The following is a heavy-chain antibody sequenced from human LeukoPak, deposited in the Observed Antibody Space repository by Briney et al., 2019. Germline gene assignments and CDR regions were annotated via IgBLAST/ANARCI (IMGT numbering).Heavy chain of an antibody. CDR2: ISYDGSNK. CDR3: AKGAVGATTVLLDY. J-gene: IGHJ4*02. D-gene: IGHD1-26*01. CDR1: GFTFSSYG. Sequence: GRSLRLSCAASGFTFSSYGMHWVRQAPGKGLEWVAVISYDGSNKYYADSVKGRFTISRDNSKNTLYLQMNSLRAEDTAVYYCAKGAVGATTVLLDYWGQGTLVTVSS. V-gene: IGHV3-30*18.